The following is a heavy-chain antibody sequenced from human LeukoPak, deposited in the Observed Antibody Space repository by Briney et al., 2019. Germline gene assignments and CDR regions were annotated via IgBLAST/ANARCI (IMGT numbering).Heavy chain of an antibody. J-gene: IGHJ5*02. V-gene: IGHV1-69*04. D-gene: IGHD3-3*01. CDR3: ASTFYYDFWSGYQTSNWFDP. Sequence: GASVKVSCKASGGTFSSYAISWVRQAPGRGPEWMGRIIPILGIANYAQEFQGRVTITADKSTSTAYMELSSLRSEDTAVYYCASTFYYDFWSGYQTSNWFDPWGQGTLVTVSS. CDR2: IIPILGIA. CDR1: GGTFSSYA.